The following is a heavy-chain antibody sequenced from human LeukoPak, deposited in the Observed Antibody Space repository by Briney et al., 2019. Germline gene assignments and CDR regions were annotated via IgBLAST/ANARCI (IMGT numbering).Heavy chain of an antibody. V-gene: IGHV3-23*01. CDR3: AKVWRPSYYYDSSGYYYGSNSGDY. Sequence: GGSLRLSCAASGFTFSSYAMGWVRRAPGKGLEWVSAISGSGGSTYYADSVKGRFTISRDNSKNTLYLQMNSLRAEDTAVYYCAKVWRPSYYYDSSGYYYGSNSGDYWGQGTLVTVSS. CDR2: ISGSGGST. D-gene: IGHD3-22*01. J-gene: IGHJ4*02. CDR1: GFTFSSYA.